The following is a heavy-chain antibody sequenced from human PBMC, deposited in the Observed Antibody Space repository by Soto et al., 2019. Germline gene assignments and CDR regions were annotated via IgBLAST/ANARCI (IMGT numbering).Heavy chain of an antibody. J-gene: IGHJ4*02. V-gene: IGHV4-39*01. D-gene: IGHD6-13*01. CDR1: GGSISSSSYY. Sequence: PSETLSLTCTVSGGSISSSSYYWGWIRQPPGKGLEWIGSIYYSGSTYYNPSLKSRVTISVDTSKNQFSLKLSSVTAADTAVYYCARLIAAAAGTHFDYWGQGTLVTVSS. CDR3: ARLIAAAAGTHFDY. CDR2: IYYSGST.